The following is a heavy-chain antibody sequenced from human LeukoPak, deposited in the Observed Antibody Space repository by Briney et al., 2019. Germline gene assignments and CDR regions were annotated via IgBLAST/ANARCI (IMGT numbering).Heavy chain of an antibody. D-gene: IGHD4-23*01. Sequence: GGSLRLSCAASGFTFSSYSMNWVRQAPGKGLEWVSYISSSSSTIYYADSVKGRFTISRDNAKNSLYLQMNSLRAEDTAVYYCASLTVVTKYYYYYYYMDVSGKGTTVTVSS. J-gene: IGHJ6*03. V-gene: IGHV3-48*01. CDR3: ASLTVVTKYYYYYYYMDV. CDR2: ISSSSSTI. CDR1: GFTFSSYS.